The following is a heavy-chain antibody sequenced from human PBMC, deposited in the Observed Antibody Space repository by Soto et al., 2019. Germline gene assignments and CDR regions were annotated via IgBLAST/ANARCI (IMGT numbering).Heavy chain of an antibody. CDR1: GYTFTSYY. CDR3: ARDLGSYDSSGPTGDFDY. J-gene: IGHJ4*02. D-gene: IGHD3-22*01. V-gene: IGHV1-46*01. CDR2: INPSGGST. Sequence: ASVKVSCKASGYTFTSYYMHWVRQAPGQGLEWMGIINPSGGSTSYAQKFQGRVTMTRDTSTSTVYMELSSLRSEDTAVYYCARDLGSYDSSGPTGDFDYWGQGTLVTVS.